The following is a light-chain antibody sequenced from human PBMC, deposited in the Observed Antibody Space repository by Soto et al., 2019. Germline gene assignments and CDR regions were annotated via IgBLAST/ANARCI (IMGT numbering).Light chain of an antibody. CDR1: QGITSY. CDR3: QQYNSYRA. V-gene: IGKV1-9*01. Sequence: IQVTQSPSSLSASVGDRVTITCRASQGITSYLAWYQQKPGKAPKLLIYAASALQTGVPSRFSGSGSGTEFTLTISSLQPDDFATYYCQQYNSYRAFGQGTKVDIK. CDR2: AAS. J-gene: IGKJ1*01.